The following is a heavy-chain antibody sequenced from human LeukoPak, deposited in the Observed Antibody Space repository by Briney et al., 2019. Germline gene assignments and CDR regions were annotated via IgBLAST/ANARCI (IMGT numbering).Heavy chain of an antibody. CDR2: INPNNGGT. Sequence: ASVKVSCKTSGYTFTGYYIHWLRQAPGQGLEWMGWINPNNGGTNYAQMFQGRVTMTGDTSISTSYMELSRLRSDDTAVYYCARDGWFGELGFDYWGQGTLVTVSS. J-gene: IGHJ4*02. D-gene: IGHD3-10*01. CDR1: GYTFTGYY. V-gene: IGHV1-2*02. CDR3: ARDGWFGELGFDY.